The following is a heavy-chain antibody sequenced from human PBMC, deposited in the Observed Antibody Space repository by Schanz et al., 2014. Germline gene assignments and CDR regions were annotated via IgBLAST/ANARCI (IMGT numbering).Heavy chain of an antibody. V-gene: IGHV3-23*04. Sequence: EVQLVESGGGLVKPGGSLRLSCAASGFTFSGYAMSWVRQAPGRGLEWVSAISGSGGSTYYADSVKGRFTISRDNSKNTLYLQMNSLRPEDTAVYYCARGGFGEVSYFDYWGQGTLVTVSS. CDR2: ISGSGGST. J-gene: IGHJ4*02. CDR1: GFTFSGYA. D-gene: IGHD3-10*01. CDR3: ARGGFGEVSYFDY.